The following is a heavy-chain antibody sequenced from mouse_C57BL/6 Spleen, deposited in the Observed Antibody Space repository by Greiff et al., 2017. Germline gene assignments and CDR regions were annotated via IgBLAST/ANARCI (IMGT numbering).Heavy chain of an antibody. CDR2: IYPGSGNT. J-gene: IGHJ3*01. Sequence: VHLVESGAELVRPGASVKLSCQASGYTFPDYYINWVKQRPGQGLEWIARIYPGSGNTYYNEKFKGKATLPAEKSSSTAYMQLSSLTSEDAAVYFCAREAYYSNPWFVYGGKGTLVTVSA. D-gene: IGHD2-5*01. CDR3: AREAYYSNPWFVY. V-gene: IGHV1-76*01. CDR1: GYTFPDYY.